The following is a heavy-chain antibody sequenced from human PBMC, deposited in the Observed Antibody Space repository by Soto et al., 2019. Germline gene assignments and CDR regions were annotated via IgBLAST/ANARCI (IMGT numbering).Heavy chain of an antibody. CDR3: ARSRITIFGVARQINWFDP. D-gene: IGHD3-3*01. CDR2: IYHSGST. J-gene: IGHJ5*02. CDR1: GGSISSGGYS. V-gene: IGHV4-30-2*01. Sequence: PSETLSLTCTVSGGSISSGGYSWSWIRQPPGKGLEWIGYIYHSGSTYYNPSLKSRVTISVDRSKNQFSLKLSSVTAADTAVYYCARSRITIFGVARQINWFDPWGQGTLVTVSS.